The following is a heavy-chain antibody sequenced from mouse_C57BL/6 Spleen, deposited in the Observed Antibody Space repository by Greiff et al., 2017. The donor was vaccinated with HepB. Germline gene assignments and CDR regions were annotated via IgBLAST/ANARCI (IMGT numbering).Heavy chain of an antibody. CDR3: ARFDGYYNYYAMDY. CDR2: IWSGGST. Sequence: VQLQQSGPGLVQPSQSLSITCTVSGFSLTSYGVHWVRQSPGKGLEWLGVIWSGGSTDYNAAFISRLSISKDNSKSQVFFKMNSLQADDTAIYYCARFDGYYNYYAMDYWGQGTSVTVSS. CDR1: GFSLTSYG. J-gene: IGHJ4*01. V-gene: IGHV2-2*01. D-gene: IGHD2-3*01.